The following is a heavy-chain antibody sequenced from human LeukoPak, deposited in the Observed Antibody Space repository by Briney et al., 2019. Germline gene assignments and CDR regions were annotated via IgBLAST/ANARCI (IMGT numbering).Heavy chain of an antibody. CDR1: GYSFTSYW. D-gene: IGHD3-10*01. J-gene: IGHJ3*02. V-gene: IGHV5-51*01. Sequence: GESLKISCKGSGYSFTSYWIGWVRQMPGKGLEWMGIIYPSDSNTRYSPSFQGQVTISADKSISTAYLQWSSLKASDTAMYYCARPKYYYGSGSYGAFDIWGQGTMVTVSS. CDR2: IYPSDSNT. CDR3: ARPKYYYGSGSYGAFDI.